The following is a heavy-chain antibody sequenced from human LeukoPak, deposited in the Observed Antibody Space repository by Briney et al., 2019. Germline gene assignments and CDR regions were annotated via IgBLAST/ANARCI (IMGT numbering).Heavy chain of an antibody. J-gene: IGHJ4*02. D-gene: IGHD6-6*01. Sequence: SETLSLTCTVSGGSITSYYWSYIRQPAGKGLEWIGRIRTSGSTNYNPSLKSRVTMSVDTSKNQFSLKLSSVTAADTAIYYCAREFSGTSIAARVFDSWGQGTLVTVSS. V-gene: IGHV4-4*07. CDR3: AREFSGTSIAARVFDS. CDR1: GGSITSYY. CDR2: IRTSGST.